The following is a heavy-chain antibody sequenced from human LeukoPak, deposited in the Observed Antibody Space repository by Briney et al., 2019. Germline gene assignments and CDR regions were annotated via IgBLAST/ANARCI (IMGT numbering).Heavy chain of an antibody. CDR2: TNSGGGGT. V-gene: IGHV3-23*01. J-gene: IGHJ4*02. CDR3: VKAKSGKYYFDY. Sequence: GGSLRLSCAASGFTFTDFAMYWVRQAPGKGLEWVSATNSGGGGTFYADSVRGRFTISRDNYKDTLFLQMISLRAEDTAIYYCVKAKSGKYYFDYWGQGTLVTVSS. D-gene: IGHD3-16*01. CDR1: GFTFTDFA.